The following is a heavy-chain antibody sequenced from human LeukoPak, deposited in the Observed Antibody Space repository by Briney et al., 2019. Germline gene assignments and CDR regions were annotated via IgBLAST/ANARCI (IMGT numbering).Heavy chain of an antibody. D-gene: IGHD1-26*01. CDR2: IEKDASRA. Sequence: HPGGSLRLSCGASGFTFSDFAMSWVRLAPGKGLEWVSSIEKDASRAYYADSVRGRFTVSRDNFKNTLYLQMSSLRVEDTALYYCAKQEGALIQNWCFDHWGLGTLVTVSS. CDR1: GFTFSDFA. J-gene: IGHJ4*02. V-gene: IGHV3-23*03. CDR3: AKQEGALIQNWCFDH.